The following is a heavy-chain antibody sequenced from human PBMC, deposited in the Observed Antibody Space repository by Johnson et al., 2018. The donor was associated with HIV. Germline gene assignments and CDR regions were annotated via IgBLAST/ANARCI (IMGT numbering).Heavy chain of an antibody. CDR3: ARARGGSPRAAFDI. V-gene: IGHV3-33*01. J-gene: IGHJ3*02. Sequence: QVQLVESGGGVVQPGRSLRLSCAASGFTFSSYGMHWVRQAPGKGLEWVAVIWYDGSNKYYADSVKGRFTISRDNAKNSLYLQMNSLRAEDTALYYCARARGGSPRAAFDIWGQGTMVTVSS. CDR2: IWYDGSNK. D-gene: IGHD2-15*01. CDR1: GFTFSSYG.